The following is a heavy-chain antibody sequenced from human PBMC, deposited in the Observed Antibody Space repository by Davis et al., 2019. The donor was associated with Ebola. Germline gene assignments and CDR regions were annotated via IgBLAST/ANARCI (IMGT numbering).Heavy chain of an antibody. J-gene: IGHJ6*02. Sequence: SETLSLTCSVSGDSISSSRYYWGWIRQSPGKGLEWIGTMYSNGNTDYDPSLKSRVTISVDTSKNQFSLKLSSVTAADTAVYYCARLTTLYYYYGMDVWGQGTTVTVSS. CDR3: ARLTTLYYYYGMDV. V-gene: IGHV4-39*07. CDR2: MYSNGNT. D-gene: IGHD4-11*01. CDR1: GDSISSSRYY.